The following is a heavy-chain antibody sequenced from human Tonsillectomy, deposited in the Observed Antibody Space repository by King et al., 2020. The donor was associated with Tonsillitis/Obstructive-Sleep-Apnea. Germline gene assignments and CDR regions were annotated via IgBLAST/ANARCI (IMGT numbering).Heavy chain of an antibody. V-gene: IGHV4-59*01. Sequence: QLQESGPGLVKPSETLSLTCTVSGGSISSYYWSWIRQPPGKGLEWIGYIYYSGSINYNPSLKSRVTISVDTSKNQFSLKLSSVTAADTAVYYCARGLRTLGNYYYYYYMDVWGKGTTVTVSS. CDR2: IYYSGSI. CDR3: ARGLRTLGNYYYYYYMDV. D-gene: IGHD3-16*01. CDR1: GGSISSYY. J-gene: IGHJ6*03.